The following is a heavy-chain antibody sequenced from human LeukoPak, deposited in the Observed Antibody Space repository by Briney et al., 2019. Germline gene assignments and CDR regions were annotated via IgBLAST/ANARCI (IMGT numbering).Heavy chain of an antibody. D-gene: IGHD3-16*01. CDR1: GYTFTGYY. Sequence: ASVKVSCKASGYTFTGYYMHWVRQAPGQGLEWMGRINPNSGGTNYAQKFQGRDTMTTDKSISTAYMELSRLRSDETAVYYCARDRKQGGDYWGQGTLVTVSS. CDR2: INPNSGGT. CDR3: ARDRKQGGDY. J-gene: IGHJ4*02. V-gene: IGHV1-2*06.